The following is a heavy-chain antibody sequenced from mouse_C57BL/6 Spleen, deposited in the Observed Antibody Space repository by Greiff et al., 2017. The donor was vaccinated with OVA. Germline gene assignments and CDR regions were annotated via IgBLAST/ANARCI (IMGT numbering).Heavy chain of an antibody. J-gene: IGHJ2*01. CDR3: TRDDYDDDYFDY. CDR2: ISSGGDYI. CDR1: GFTFSSYA. V-gene: IGHV5-9-1*02. D-gene: IGHD2-4*01. Sequence: EVQLVESGEGLVKPGGSLKLSCAASGFTFSSYAMSWVRQTPEKRLEWVAYISSGGDYIYYADTVKGRFTISRDNARNTLYLQMSSLKSEDTAMYYCTRDDYDDDYFDYWGQGTTLTVSS.